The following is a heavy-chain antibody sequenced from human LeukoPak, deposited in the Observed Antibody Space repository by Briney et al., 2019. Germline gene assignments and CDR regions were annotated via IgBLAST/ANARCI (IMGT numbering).Heavy chain of an antibody. CDR1: GGSISSSNYY. J-gene: IGHJ4*02. Sequence: KSSETLSLTCTVSGGSISSSNYYWSWIRQPPGKGLEWIGYIYYSGSTNYNPSLKSRVTISVDTSKNQFSLKLSSVTAADTAVYYCARDKDGDYYFDYWGQGTLVTVSS. D-gene: IGHD4-17*01. CDR3: ARDKDGDYYFDY. V-gene: IGHV4-61*01. CDR2: IYYSGST.